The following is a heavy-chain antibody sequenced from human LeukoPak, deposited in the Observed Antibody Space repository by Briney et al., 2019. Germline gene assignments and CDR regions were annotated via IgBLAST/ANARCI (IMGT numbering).Heavy chain of an antibody. J-gene: IGHJ3*02. Sequence: GGSLRLSCAASGFTFSSYAMSWVRQAPGQGLEWVSSIGGGGATTYYADSVKGRFAISRDNSKNTLYLQMNSLRAEDTAVYYCARARRGDGAFDIWGQGTMVTVSS. CDR3: ARARRGDGAFDI. D-gene: IGHD3-10*01. CDR2: IGGGGATT. V-gene: IGHV3-23*01. CDR1: GFTFSSYA.